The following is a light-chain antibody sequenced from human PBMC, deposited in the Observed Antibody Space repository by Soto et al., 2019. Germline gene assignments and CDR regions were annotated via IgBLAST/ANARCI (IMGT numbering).Light chain of an antibody. CDR1: SSDVGGYNY. CDR2: DVT. CDR3: CSYAGSYTLS. V-gene: IGLV2-11*01. J-gene: IGLJ2*01. Sequence: QSALTQPRSVSGSPGQSVTISCTGTSSDVGGYNYVSWYQQHPGKAPKLMIYDVTKRPSGVPDRFSGSKSGNTASLTISWLQAEDEADYYCCSYAGSYTLSFGGGTKLTVL.